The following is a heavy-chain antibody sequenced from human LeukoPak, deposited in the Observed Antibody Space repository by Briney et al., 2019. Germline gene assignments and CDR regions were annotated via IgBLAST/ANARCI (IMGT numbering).Heavy chain of an antibody. Sequence: SVKVSCKASGGTFSNYAISWVRQAPGQGLLWMGGIIPIFGTANYAQKFQGRVTIIEDESTSAAYMELSSLRSDDTAVYYCARPYCSSTSCYSPYYYGMDVWGQGTTVTVSS. CDR2: IIPIFGTA. CDR1: GGTFSNYA. V-gene: IGHV1-69*13. D-gene: IGHD2-2*01. J-gene: IGHJ6*02. CDR3: ARPYCSSTSCYSPYYYGMDV.